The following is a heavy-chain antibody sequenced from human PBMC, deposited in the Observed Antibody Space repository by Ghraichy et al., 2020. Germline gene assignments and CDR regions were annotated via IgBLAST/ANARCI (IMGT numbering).Heavy chain of an antibody. V-gene: IGHV3-30-3*01. CDR3: ARARAAPGTPENAFDR. CDR2: ISRSGGEK. J-gene: IGHJ3*01. Sequence: GGSLRLSCAASGFTFSTFAIHWVRQSPGKGLEWVAVISRSGGEKYYADSVEGRFTIARDNSKNTLYLQMDSLRTEDTAFYYCARARAAPGTPENAFDRWGQGTRGTVAT. D-gene: IGHD6-13*01. CDR1: GFTFSTFA.